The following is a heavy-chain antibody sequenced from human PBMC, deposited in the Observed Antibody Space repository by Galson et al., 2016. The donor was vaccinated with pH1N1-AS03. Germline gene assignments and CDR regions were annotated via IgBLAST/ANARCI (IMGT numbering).Heavy chain of an antibody. CDR3: ARESPLNYYLDG. D-gene: IGHD1-7*01. CDR1: GFSFSASW. CDR2: IRQDGSEK. Sequence: SLRLSCAASGFSFSASWMSWVRQAPGKGLEWVANIRQDGSEKYYVDSVEGRFTISRDNSKNSLYLQMNSLRDEDRAVYYCARESPLNYYLDGSGRGTLVTVSS. V-gene: IGHV3-7*03. J-gene: IGHJ2*01.